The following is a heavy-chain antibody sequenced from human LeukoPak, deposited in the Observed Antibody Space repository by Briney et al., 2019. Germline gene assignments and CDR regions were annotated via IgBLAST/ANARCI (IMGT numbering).Heavy chain of an antibody. D-gene: IGHD4-17*01. J-gene: IGHJ6*03. CDR2: IIPIFGTA. CDR3: ARNLLRSNTYYYYYYMDV. V-gene: IGHV1-69*05. Sequence: SVKVSRKASGGTFSSYAISWVRQAPGQGLEWMGGIIPIFGTASYAQKFQGRVTITTDESTSTAYMELSSLRSEDTAVYYCARNLLRSNTYYYYYYMDVWGKGTTVTVSS. CDR1: GGTFSSYA.